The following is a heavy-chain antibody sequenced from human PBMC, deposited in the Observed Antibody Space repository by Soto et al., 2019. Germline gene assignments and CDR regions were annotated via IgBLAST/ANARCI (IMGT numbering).Heavy chain of an antibody. CDR3: ARGRGTGLYYFDY. J-gene: IGHJ4*02. Sequence: GGSVRLSCAASGFSFSSYDMHWVRQVTGKGLEWVSAIGTAGDTYYPGSVKGRFTISRENARNSLYLQMNSLRAEDTAVYYCARGRGTGLYYFDYWGQGTLVTVSS. D-gene: IGHD2-8*02. V-gene: IGHV3-13*01. CDR2: IGTAGDT. CDR1: GFSFSSYD.